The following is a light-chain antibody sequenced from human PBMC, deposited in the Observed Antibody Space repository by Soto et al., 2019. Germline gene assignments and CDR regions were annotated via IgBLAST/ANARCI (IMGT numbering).Light chain of an antibody. CDR1: SSNIGAGYD. J-gene: IGLJ2*01. CDR2: DNN. Sequence: QSVLTQPPSVSGAPGQRVTISCTGSSSNIGAGYDVHWYQQLPGTAPKLLIYDNNNRPSGVPDRFSGSKSGTSTSLAITGLQAEDETDYYCQSYDSSLSGVVFGGGTQLTVL. V-gene: IGLV1-40*01. CDR3: QSYDSSLSGVV.